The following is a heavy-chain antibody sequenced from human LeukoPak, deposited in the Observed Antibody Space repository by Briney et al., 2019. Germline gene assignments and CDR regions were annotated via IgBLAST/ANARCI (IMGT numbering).Heavy chain of an antibody. D-gene: IGHD5-18*01. CDR2: ISGSGGST. Sequence: PGGSLRLSCAASGFTFSSYAMSWVRQAPGKGLEWVSAISGSGGSTYYADSVKGRFTISRDNSKNTLYLQMNSLRAEDTAVYYCAKDRGYSYGTGLHDAFDIWGQGTMVTVSS. V-gene: IGHV3-23*01. CDR1: GFTFSSYA. J-gene: IGHJ3*02. CDR3: AKDRGYSYGTGLHDAFDI.